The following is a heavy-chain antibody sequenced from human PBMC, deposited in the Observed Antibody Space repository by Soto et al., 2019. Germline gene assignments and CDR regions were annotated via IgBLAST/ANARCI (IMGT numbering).Heavy chain of an antibody. CDR1: GGSINTFY. J-gene: IGHJ4*02. V-gene: IGHV4-4*07. CDR3: AREGSYSAYNFAHGIQLWSFDF. CDR2: IFSSGST. D-gene: IGHD5-12*01. Sequence: SETLSLTCTVSGGSINTFYWSRVRQPAGKGLEWIGRIFSSGSTSFNPSLESRVAMSVDTSKNHFSLNLSSVTAADMAVYYCAREGSYSAYNFAHGIQLWSFDFWGQGALVTVSS.